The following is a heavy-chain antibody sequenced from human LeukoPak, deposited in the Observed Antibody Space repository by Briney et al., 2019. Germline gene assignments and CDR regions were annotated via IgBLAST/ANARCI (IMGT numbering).Heavy chain of an antibody. CDR3: AKAQSFIVAVFDY. Sequence: GGSLRLSCAASGFTFSSYAMSWVRQAPGKGLEWVSAISGSGGSTYYADSVKGRFAISRDNSKNTLYLQMNSLRAEDTAVYYCAKAQSFIVAVFDYWGQGTLVTVSS. J-gene: IGHJ4*02. D-gene: IGHD5-12*01. CDR2: ISGSGGST. CDR1: GFTFSSYA. V-gene: IGHV3-23*01.